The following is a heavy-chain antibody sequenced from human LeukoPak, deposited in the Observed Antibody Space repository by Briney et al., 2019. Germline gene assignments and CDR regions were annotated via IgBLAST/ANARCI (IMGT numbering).Heavy chain of an antibody. CDR1: GGTFSSYA. J-gene: IGHJ6*03. CDR3: AREPAIAARRGGRSYYYYMDV. V-gene: IGHV1-69*05. CDR2: IIPIFGTA. D-gene: IGHD6-6*01. Sequence: SVKVSCKASGGTFSSYAISWVRQAPGQGLEWMGGIIPIFGTANYAQKFQGRVTITTDESTSTAYMELSSLRSEDTAVYYCAREPAIAARRGGRSYYYYMDVWGKGTTVTVSS.